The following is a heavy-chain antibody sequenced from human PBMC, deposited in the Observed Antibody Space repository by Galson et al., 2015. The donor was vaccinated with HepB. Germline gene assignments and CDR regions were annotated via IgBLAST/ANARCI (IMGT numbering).Heavy chain of an antibody. J-gene: IGHJ6*02. CDR2: IRGKAHGRTT. CDR1: GFTFGDHA. V-gene: IGHV3-49*03. CDR3: SRPLSTTSYYCYGVDV. D-gene: IGHD1-1*01. Sequence: SLRLSCAASGFTFGDHAMSWFRQAPGKGLEWVGFIRGKAHGRTTEYAASVKGRFTISRDDSKSIAYLQMNSLKTEDTAVYYCSRPLSTTSYYCYGVDVWGQGTTVTVTS.